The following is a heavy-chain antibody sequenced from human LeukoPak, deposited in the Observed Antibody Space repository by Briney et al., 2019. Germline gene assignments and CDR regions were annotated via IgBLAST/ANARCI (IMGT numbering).Heavy chain of an antibody. CDR3: ARGVRVPAAPTYYYYMDV. V-gene: IGHV3-30-3*01. CDR1: GFTFSSYA. D-gene: IGHD2-2*01. J-gene: IGHJ6*03. Sequence: GGSLRLSCAASGFTFSSYAMHWVRQAPGKGLEWVAVISYDGSNKYYADSVKGRFTISRDNSKNTLYLQMNSLRAEDTAVYCCARGVRVPAAPTYYYYMDVWGKGTTVTVSS. CDR2: ISYDGSNK.